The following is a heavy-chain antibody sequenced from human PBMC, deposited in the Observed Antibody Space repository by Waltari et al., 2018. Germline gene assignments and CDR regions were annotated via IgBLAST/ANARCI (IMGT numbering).Heavy chain of an antibody. CDR2: IIPSFGTA. J-gene: IGHJ4*02. CDR3: ARVGAAAGPRYFDY. V-gene: IGHV1-69*08. CDR1: GGTFSSYA. Sequence: QVQLVQSGAEVKKPGSSVKVSCKASGGTFSSYAISWVRQAPGQGLEWMGRIIPSFGTANYAQKFQGRVTITADKSTSTAYMELSSLRSEDTAVYYCARVGAAAGPRYFDYWGQGTLVTVSS. D-gene: IGHD6-13*01.